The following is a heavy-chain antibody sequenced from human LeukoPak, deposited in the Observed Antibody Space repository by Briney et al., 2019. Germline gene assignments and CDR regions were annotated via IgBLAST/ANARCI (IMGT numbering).Heavy chain of an antibody. V-gene: IGHV3-74*01. Sequence: GGSLRLSCAASGFTFTNYWMHWVRQAPGMGLVWVSRLPPDELGIIYADSVKGRFTVSRDNAKNTVYLQMNNLRVDDTAMYYCVGTIASRGSEYWGQGALVTVPS. CDR3: VGTIASRGSEY. D-gene: IGHD6-6*01. CDR1: GFTFTNYW. CDR2: LPPDELGI. J-gene: IGHJ4*02.